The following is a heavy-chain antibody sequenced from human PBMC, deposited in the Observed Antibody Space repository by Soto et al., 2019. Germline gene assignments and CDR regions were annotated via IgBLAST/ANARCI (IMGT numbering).Heavy chain of an antibody. CDR2: INAGNGNT. V-gene: IGHV1-3*05. D-gene: IGHD6-19*01. CDR1: GYTFTSYA. Sequence: QVQLVQSGAEEKKPGASVKVSCKASGYTFTSYAMHWVRQAPGQRLEWMGWINAGNGNTKYSQKFQGRVTITRDTAASTAYRELSSLRSEDTAVYYCARGGGWYVWFDPWGQGTLVTVSS. J-gene: IGHJ5*02. CDR3: ARGGGWYVWFDP.